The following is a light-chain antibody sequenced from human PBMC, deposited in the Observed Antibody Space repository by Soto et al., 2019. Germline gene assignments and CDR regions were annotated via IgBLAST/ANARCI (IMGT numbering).Light chain of an antibody. Sequence: EIVMTQSPATLSVSPGERATLSCRASQSVSSNLAWYQQKPGQAPRLLIYGASTRATGIPARFSCSGSGTEFTLTISSLEYEDFAVYYCQQYNNWPFTFGPGIKVDI. CDR3: QQYNNWPFT. J-gene: IGKJ3*01. CDR1: QSVSSN. V-gene: IGKV3-15*01. CDR2: GAS.